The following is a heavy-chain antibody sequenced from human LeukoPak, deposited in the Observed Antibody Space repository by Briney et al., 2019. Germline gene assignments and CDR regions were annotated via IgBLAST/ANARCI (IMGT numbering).Heavy chain of an antibody. J-gene: IGHJ4*02. Sequence: PGGSLRLSCAVSGSPVRGNYMSWVRQAPGKGLQRVSIIYSGESTYYADSVKGRFTISRDHSKNTLYLQMNRLRAEDTAVYYCAREGAYGSGSYEHWGQGTLVTVAS. D-gene: IGHD3-10*01. CDR1: GSPVRGNY. CDR2: IYSGEST. CDR3: AREGAYGSGSYEH. V-gene: IGHV3-53*01.